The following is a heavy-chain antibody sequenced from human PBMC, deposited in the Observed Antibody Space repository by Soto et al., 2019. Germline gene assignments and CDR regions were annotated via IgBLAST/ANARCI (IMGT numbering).Heavy chain of an antibody. CDR3: VGYDCGCDCLYFQH. Sequence: GGSLRLSCAASGFTFSGSAMHWVRQASGKGLEWVGRIRSKASTYATAYGASVKGRFTISRDDSXNTAYLQXNSLXTXDTXXXXCVGYDCGCDCLYFQHWGQGTLVTVS. D-gene: IGHD2-21*02. CDR1: GFTFSGSA. V-gene: IGHV3-73*01. J-gene: IGHJ1*01. CDR2: IRSKASTYAT.